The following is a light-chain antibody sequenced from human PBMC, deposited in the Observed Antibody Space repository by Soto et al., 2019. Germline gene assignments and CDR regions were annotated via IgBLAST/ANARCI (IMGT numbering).Light chain of an antibody. CDR1: QSVSSIY. CDR3: QQRRT. V-gene: IGKV3D-20*02. Sequence: IVLTQSPGTLSLSPGERATLSCRASQSVSSIYLGWYQQKPGQAPRLLMYGASSRATGIPERFSGSGSGTDFTLTISRLEPEDFAVYYCQQRRTFGQGTKVDIK. CDR2: GAS. J-gene: IGKJ1*01.